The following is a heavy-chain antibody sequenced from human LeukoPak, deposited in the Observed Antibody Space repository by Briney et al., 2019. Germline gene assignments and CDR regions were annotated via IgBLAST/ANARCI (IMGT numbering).Heavy chain of an antibody. CDR1: GFIVSSNY. Sequence: PGGSLRLSCAASGFIVSSNYMSWVRQAPEKGLEWVSVIYSDGNTYYADSVKGRFTIPRDNSKNTLYLQMNSLRAEDTAVYYCAREGNYYYYMDVWGKGTTVTVSS. V-gene: IGHV3-53*01. CDR2: IYSDGNT. J-gene: IGHJ6*03. CDR3: AREGNYYYYMDV.